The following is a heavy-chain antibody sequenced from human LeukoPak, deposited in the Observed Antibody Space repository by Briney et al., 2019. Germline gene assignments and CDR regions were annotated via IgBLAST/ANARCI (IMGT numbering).Heavy chain of an antibody. V-gene: IGHV4-59*12. D-gene: IGHD3-9*01. CDR3: ARVKRYFGPGGAFDI. Sequence: SETLSLTCTVSGGSIGSYYWSWIRQPPGKGLEWIGYIYYSGSTNYNPSLKSRVTMSVDTSKNQFSLKLSSVTAADTAVYYCARVKRYFGPGGAFDIWGQGTMVTVSS. J-gene: IGHJ3*02. CDR1: GGSIGSYY. CDR2: IYYSGST.